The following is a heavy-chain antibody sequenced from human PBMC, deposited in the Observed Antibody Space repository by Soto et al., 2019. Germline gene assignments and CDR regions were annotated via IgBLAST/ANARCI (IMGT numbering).Heavy chain of an antibody. Sequence: SETLSLTCAVYGGSFSGYYWTWIRQPPGTGLEWIGEINHSGSTNYNPSLKSRVTISVDTSKNQFSLKLNSVTAADTAVYYCARDKITGLFDYWGQGTPVTVPS. CDR2: INHSGST. V-gene: IGHV4-34*01. CDR1: GGSFSGYY. CDR3: ARDKITGLFDY. J-gene: IGHJ4*02. D-gene: IGHD2-8*02.